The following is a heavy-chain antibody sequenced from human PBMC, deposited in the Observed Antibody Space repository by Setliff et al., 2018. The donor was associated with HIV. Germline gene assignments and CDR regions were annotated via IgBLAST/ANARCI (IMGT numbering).Heavy chain of an antibody. Sequence: PGGSLRLSCAASGFTLSSNWMSWVRQAPGKGLEWVANIKQDGSEKYYVDSVKGRFTISRDNAENSLYLQMNSLRGEDTAVYYCARDRGDSSGYYWGVAGAFDYWGQGTLVTVSS. CDR1: GFTLSSNW. J-gene: IGHJ4*02. CDR2: IKQDGSEK. V-gene: IGHV3-7*03. CDR3: ARDRGDSSGYYWGVAGAFDY. D-gene: IGHD3-22*01.